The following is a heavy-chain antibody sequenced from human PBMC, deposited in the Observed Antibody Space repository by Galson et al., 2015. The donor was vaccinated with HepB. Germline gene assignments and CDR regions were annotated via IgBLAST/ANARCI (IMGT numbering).Heavy chain of an antibody. CDR3: TTGSGYCSSTSCYSFDY. Sequence: SLRLSCAASGFTFSNAWMSWVRQAPGKGLEWVGRIKSKTDGGTTDYAAPVKGRFTISRDDSKNTLYLQMNSLKTEDTAVYYCTTGSGYCSSTSCYSFDYWGQGTLVTVSS. CDR2: IKSKTDGGTT. CDR1: GFTFSNAW. D-gene: IGHD2-2*02. J-gene: IGHJ4*02. V-gene: IGHV3-15*01.